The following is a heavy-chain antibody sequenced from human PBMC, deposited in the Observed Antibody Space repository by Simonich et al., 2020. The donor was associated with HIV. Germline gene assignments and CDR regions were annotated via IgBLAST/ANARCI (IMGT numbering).Heavy chain of an antibody. Sequence: QVQLVQSGAEVKKPGASVKVSCKASGYTFTDYYMHWVRQAPGQGLELMGRINPNSGGTNYAKKFQGRVTMTRDTSISTAYMELSRLTSDDTAVYYCARSIVAAGFGGAFDIWGQGTMVTVSS. J-gene: IGHJ3*02. CDR1: GYTFTDYY. D-gene: IGHD6-13*01. CDR3: ARSIVAAGFGGAFDI. CDR2: INPNSGGT. V-gene: IGHV1-2*06.